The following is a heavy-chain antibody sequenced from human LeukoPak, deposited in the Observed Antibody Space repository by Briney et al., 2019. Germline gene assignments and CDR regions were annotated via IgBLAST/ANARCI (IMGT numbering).Heavy chain of an antibody. J-gene: IGHJ6*03. CDR1: GGSISSSSYY. Sequence: SETLSLTCTVSGGSISSSSYYWGWIRQPPGKGLEWIGYIYYSGSTNYNPSLKSRVTISVDTSKNQFSLKLSSVTAADTAVYYCARGAYDFWSGYYYPGYYYYMDVWGKGTTVTVSS. D-gene: IGHD3-3*01. CDR2: IYYSGST. CDR3: ARGAYDFWSGYYYPGYYYYMDV. V-gene: IGHV4-61*05.